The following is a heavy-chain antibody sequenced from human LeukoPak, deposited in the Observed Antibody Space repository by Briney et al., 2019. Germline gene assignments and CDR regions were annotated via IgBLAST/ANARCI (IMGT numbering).Heavy chain of an antibody. V-gene: IGHV3-23*01. CDR2: ISGSGGST. CDR3: AKDRKEYSGYDWSFDY. Sequence: GGSLRLSCAASGFTFSSYAMSWVRQAPGKGLEWVSAISGSGGSTYYADSVKGRFTISRDNSKNTLYLQMNSLRAGDTAVYYCAKDRKEYSGYDWSFDYWGQGTLVTVSS. CDR1: GFTFSSYA. D-gene: IGHD5-12*01. J-gene: IGHJ4*02.